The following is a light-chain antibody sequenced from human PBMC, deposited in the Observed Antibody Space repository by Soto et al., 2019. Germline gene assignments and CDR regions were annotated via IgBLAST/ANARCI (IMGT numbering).Light chain of an antibody. J-gene: IGLJ1*01. CDR3: SAYTTTSTLI. CDR2: EVN. Sequence: QSALTQPASVSGSRGQSVTISCTGTSSDVGGYDYVSWYQQHPGTAPKLILYEVNNRPSGVSNRFSGSKSGITASLIISGLQTEDEAAYYCSAYTTTSTLIFGTGTKVTVL. V-gene: IGLV2-14*01. CDR1: SSDVGGYDY.